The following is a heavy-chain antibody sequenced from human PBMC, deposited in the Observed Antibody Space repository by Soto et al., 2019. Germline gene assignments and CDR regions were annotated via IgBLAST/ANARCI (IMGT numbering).Heavy chain of an antibody. CDR2: ISSSSSYI. Sequence: GGSLRLSCAASGFTFSSYSMNWVRQAPGKGLEWVSSISSSSSYIYYADSVKGRFTISRDNAKNSLYLQMNSLRAEDTAVYYCARGNTIFGVVNKFYYWGQGTLVTVSS. V-gene: IGHV3-21*01. CDR3: ARGNTIFGVVNKFYY. CDR1: GFTFSSYS. J-gene: IGHJ4*02. D-gene: IGHD3-3*01.